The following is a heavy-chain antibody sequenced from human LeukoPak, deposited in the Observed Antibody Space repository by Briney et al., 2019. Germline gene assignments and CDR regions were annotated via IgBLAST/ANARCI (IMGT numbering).Heavy chain of an antibody. Sequence: PGGSLRLSCAASGFTFSSYWMSWVRQAPGKGLEWVANIKQDGSEKYYVDSVKGRFTISRDNAKNSLYLQMNSLRAEDTAVYYCAAITMMGHDAFDIWGQGTMVTVSS. D-gene: IGHD3-22*01. CDR2: IKQDGSEK. CDR1: GFTFSSYW. CDR3: AAITMMGHDAFDI. J-gene: IGHJ3*02. V-gene: IGHV3-7*01.